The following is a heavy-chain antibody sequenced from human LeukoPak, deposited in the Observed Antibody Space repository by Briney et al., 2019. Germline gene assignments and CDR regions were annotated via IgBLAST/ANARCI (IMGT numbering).Heavy chain of an antibody. CDR1: GGSISSYY. Sequence: SETLSLTCTVSGGSISSYYWSWIRQPAGKGLEWIGRIYTSGSTNYNPSLKSRVTMSVDTSKSQFSLKLSSVTAADTAVYYCARDADYYGSGSYRGDFDYWGQGTLVTVSS. V-gene: IGHV4-4*07. D-gene: IGHD3-10*01. J-gene: IGHJ4*02. CDR3: ARDADYYGSGSYRGDFDY. CDR2: IYTSGST.